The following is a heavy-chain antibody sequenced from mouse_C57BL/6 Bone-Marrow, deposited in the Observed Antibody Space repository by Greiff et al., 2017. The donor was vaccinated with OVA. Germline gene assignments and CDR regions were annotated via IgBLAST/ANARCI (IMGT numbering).Heavy chain of an antibody. Sequence: VQLQQSGSELRSPGSSVQLSCKDFDSEVFPIAYMSWVRQKPGHGFEWIGGILPSIGRTIYGEKFEDKATLDADTLSNTAYLELNSLTSEDSAIYYCARRLWYNWYFDVWGTGTTVTVSS. V-gene: IGHV15-2*01. J-gene: IGHJ1*03. CDR1: DSEVFPIAY. CDR3: ARRLWYNWYFDV. CDR2: ILPSIGRT. D-gene: IGHD2-1*01.